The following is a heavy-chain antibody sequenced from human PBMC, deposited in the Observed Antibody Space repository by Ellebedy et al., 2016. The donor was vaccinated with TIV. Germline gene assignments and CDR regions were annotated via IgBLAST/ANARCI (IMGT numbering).Heavy chain of an antibody. J-gene: IGHJ4*02. CDR3: VRFVAAHGNDY. Sequence: MPSETLSLTCTVSGGSISRYYWGWIRQPPGKGLEWIGYMYFSGGTNSNPSLKRRVTISVDTSNNLFSLTLDSVTAADTAVYYCVRFVAAHGNDYWGQGTLVTVSS. CDR1: GGSISRYY. V-gene: IGHV4-59*01. D-gene: IGHD2-15*01. CDR2: MYFSGGT.